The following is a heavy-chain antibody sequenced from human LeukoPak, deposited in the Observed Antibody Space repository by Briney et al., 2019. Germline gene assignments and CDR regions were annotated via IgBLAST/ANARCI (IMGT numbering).Heavy chain of an antibody. Sequence: SGTLSLTCAVSGGSISSSNWWSWVRQPPGKGLEWIGEIYHSGSTNYNPSLKSRVTISVDKSKNQFSLKLSSVTAADTAVYYCARGMITFGGVIAIPYYFDYWGQGTLVTVSS. CDR1: GGSISSSNW. V-gene: IGHV4-4*02. J-gene: IGHJ4*02. D-gene: IGHD3-16*02. CDR2: IYHSGST. CDR3: ARGMITFGGVIAIPYYFDY.